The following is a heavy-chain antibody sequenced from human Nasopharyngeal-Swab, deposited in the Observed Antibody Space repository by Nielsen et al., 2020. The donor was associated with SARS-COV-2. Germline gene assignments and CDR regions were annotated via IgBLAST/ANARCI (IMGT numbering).Heavy chain of an antibody. CDR3: GRGGKLGALDI. CDR2: IKQDGSDK. CDR1: GLTFTNSW. D-gene: IGHD3-16*01. V-gene: IGHV3-7*01. Sequence: GESLKISCAASGLTFTNSWMSWVRQAPGKGLEWVANIKQDGSDKYYVDSVKGRFTISRDNAKNSLELQMNSLRVEETAVCYCGRGGKLGALDIWGQGTMVTVSS. J-gene: IGHJ3*02.